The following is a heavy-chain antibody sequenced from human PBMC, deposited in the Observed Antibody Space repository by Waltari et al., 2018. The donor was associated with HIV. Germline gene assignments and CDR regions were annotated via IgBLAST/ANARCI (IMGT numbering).Heavy chain of an antibody. CDR2: ISAHTGNT. V-gene: IGHV1-18*01. D-gene: IGHD3-22*01. J-gene: IGHJ4*02. CDR1: GYTFTSYG. Sequence: QVQLVQSGAAVKKPGASVKISCTASGYTFTSYGTGWVRQAPGQGLEWMGWISAHTGNTKYEQKFQGGVTLTTDTSTSTAYMELRSLRSDDTAVYYCARGWHYYDTSGYYSYFDYWGQGTLVTVSS. CDR3: ARGWHYYDTSGYYSYFDY.